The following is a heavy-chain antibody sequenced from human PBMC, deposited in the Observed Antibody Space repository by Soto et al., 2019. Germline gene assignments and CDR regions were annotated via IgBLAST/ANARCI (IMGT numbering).Heavy chain of an antibody. J-gene: IGHJ4*02. CDR1: GGSISSSSYY. CDR3: ARAKITGLFDY. Sequence: SETLSLTCTVSGGSISSSSYYWGWIRQPPGKGLKWIGSIYYSGSTNYNPSLKSRVTISVDTSKNQFSLKLTSVAAADTAVYYCARAKITGLFDYWGQGTLVTVSS. CDR2: IYYSGST. D-gene: IGHD2-8*02. V-gene: IGHV4-39*07.